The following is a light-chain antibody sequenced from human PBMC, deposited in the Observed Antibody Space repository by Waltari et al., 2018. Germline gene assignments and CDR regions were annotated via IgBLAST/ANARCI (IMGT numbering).Light chain of an antibody. J-gene: IGKJ1*01. CDR3: QQYDNWLGT. Sequence: EMVMTQSPATLSVFPRERDTLYCRASQSIRSNLAWYQHKPGQAPRLLIYGASTRATGIPARFSGSGSWTEFTLTISSLQSEDFAVYFCQQYDNWLGTFGQGTKVEIK. CDR1: QSIRSN. CDR2: GAS. V-gene: IGKV3-15*01.